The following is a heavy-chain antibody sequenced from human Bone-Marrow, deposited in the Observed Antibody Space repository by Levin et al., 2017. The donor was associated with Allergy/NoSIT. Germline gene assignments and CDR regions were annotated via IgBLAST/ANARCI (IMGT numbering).Heavy chain of an antibody. CDR2: IKQDGSEK. CDR3: ARLGPGDAFDI. D-gene: IGHD3-10*01. Sequence: GGSLRLSCAASGFTFSRYWMSWVRQAPGKGLEWVANIKQDGSEKYYVDSVKGRFTISRDNAKNSLYLQMNSLRAEDTAVYYSARLGPGDAFDIWGQGTMVTVSS. CDR1: GFTFSRYW. V-gene: IGHV3-7*01. J-gene: IGHJ3*02.